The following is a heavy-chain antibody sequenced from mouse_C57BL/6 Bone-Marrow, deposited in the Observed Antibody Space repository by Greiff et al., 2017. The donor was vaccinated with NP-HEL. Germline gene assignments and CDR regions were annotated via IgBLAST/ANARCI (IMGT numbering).Heavy chain of an antibody. D-gene: IGHD1-1*01. CDR2: IYPGDGDT. V-gene: IGHV1-82*01. J-gene: IGHJ3*01. CDR1: GYAFSSSW. CDR3: ARLLRLFAY. Sequence: VKLMESGPELVKPGASVKISCKASGYAFSSSWMNWVKQRPGKGLEWIGRIYPGDGDTNYNGKFKGKATLTADKSSSTAYMQLSSLTSEDSAVYFCARLLRLFAYWGQGTLVTVSA.